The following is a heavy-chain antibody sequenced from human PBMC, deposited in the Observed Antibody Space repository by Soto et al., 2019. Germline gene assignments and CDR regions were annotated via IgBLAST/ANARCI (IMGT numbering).Heavy chain of an antibody. CDR2: IYFRGTT. J-gene: IGHJ3*02. Sequence: SETLSLTCTVSGGSISSYYWSWIRQPPGKGLEWIGYIYFRGTTNYNPSLKSRVTISVDKSKNQFSLKLSSVTAADTAVYYCARYPSNYYDSSGYPQGAFDIWGQGTMVTV. D-gene: IGHD3-22*01. CDR1: GGSISSYY. CDR3: ARYPSNYYDSSGYPQGAFDI. V-gene: IGHV4-59*12.